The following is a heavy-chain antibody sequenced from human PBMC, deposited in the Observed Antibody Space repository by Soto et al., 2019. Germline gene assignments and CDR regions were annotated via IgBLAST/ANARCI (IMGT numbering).Heavy chain of an antibody. D-gene: IGHD4-17*01. Sequence: SETLSLTCTVSGGSISSGDYYWSWIRQPPGKGLEWIGYIYYSGSTYYNPSLKSRVTISVDTSKNQLSLKLSSVTAADTAVYYCARTDYGGNSGWFDPWGQGTLVTVSS. V-gene: IGHV4-30-4*01. CDR2: IYYSGST. CDR3: ARTDYGGNSGWFDP. J-gene: IGHJ5*02. CDR1: GGSISSGDYY.